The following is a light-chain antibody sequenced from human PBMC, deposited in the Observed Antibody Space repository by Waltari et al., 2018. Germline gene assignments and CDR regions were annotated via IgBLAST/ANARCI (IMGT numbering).Light chain of an antibody. J-gene: IGKJ3*01. CDR3: QQHSSYPVT. CDR2: YSS. Sequence: DIQMTQSPSSLSASAGDTVTITCRASQAIRNYLAWYQQKPGKAPRPLIYYSSNLETGVPSRFSGSGSGTTFTLVINNLQPEDFATYYCQQHSSYPVTFGQGTKVDLK. V-gene: IGKV1-16*01. CDR1: QAIRNY.